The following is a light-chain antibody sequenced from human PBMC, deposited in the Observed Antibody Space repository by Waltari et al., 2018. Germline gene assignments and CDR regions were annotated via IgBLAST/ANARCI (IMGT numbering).Light chain of an antibody. CDR1: SSDVGAYDY. J-gene: IGLJ2*01. V-gene: IGLV2-8*01. CDR2: EVS. Sequence: SPGQSVTISCTGTSSDVGAYDYVSWYQQDPGKAPKLIIYEVSKRPSGVPDRFSGSKSGNTASLTVSGLQAEDEADYYCSSYGGSNNHLVFGGGTKLTVL. CDR3: SSYGGSNNHLV.